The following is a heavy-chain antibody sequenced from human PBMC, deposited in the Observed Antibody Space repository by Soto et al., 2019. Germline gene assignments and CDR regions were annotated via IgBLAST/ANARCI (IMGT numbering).Heavy chain of an antibody. V-gene: IGHV3-23*01. CDR1: GFTFSNYV. CDR3: TKSDFIWVKNSTYFCDY. Sequence: VQLLESGGGLVQPGGSLRLSCAASGFTFSNYVMTWVRQAPGAGLEWVSAISGTGYNTYYADSVKGRFTISRDNYKNTVYLQMNRLTAEDAAVYYCTKSDFIWVKNSTYFCDYWGQGTLVTVSS. D-gene: IGHD3-16*01. CDR2: ISGTGYNT. J-gene: IGHJ4*02.